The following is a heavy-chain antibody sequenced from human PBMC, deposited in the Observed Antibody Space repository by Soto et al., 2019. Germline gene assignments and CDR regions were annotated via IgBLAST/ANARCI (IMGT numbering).Heavy chain of an antibody. CDR2: VSTDGRTT. V-gene: IGHV3-74*01. D-gene: IGHD2-2*01. CDR3: ARGGSTISNGIDV. J-gene: IGHJ6*02. CDR1: GFTFSSYW. Sequence: GSLRLSCAASGFTFSSYWMHWVRQAPGKGLVWVSRVSTDGRTTNYADSVKGRFTISRDNAKNTLYLQMNSLRAEDMAVYYCARGGSTISNGIDVWGQGTIVTVSS.